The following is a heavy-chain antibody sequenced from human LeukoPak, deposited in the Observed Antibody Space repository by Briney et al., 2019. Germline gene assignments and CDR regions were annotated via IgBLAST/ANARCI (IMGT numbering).Heavy chain of an antibody. CDR2: ISVSGGST. V-gene: IGHV3-23*01. J-gene: IGHJ6*02. D-gene: IGHD2-2*01. CDR3: AKATRGRYCSSTSCYGAYYYYGMDV. CDR1: GFTFSSYA. Sequence: GGSLRLSCAASGFTFSSYAMSWVRQAPGKGLEWVSAISVSGGSTYYADSVKGRFTISRDNSKNTLYLQMNSLRAEDTAVYYCAKATRGRYCSSTSCYGAYYYYGMDVWGQGTTVTVSS.